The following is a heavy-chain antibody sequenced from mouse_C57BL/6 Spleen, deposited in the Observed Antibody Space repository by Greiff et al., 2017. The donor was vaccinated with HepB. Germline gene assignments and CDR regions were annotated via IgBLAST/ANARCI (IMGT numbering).Heavy chain of an antibody. CDR1: GFTFSDYG. Sequence: DVKLVESGGGLVKPGGSLKLSCAASGFTFSDYGMHWVRQAPEKGLEWVAYISSGSSTIYYADTVKGRFTISRDNAKNTLFLQMTSLRSEDTAMYYCARGGYGYDAGYAMDYWGQGTSVTVSS. CDR3: ARGGYGYDAGYAMDY. V-gene: IGHV5-17*01. CDR2: ISSGSSTI. D-gene: IGHD2-2*01. J-gene: IGHJ4*01.